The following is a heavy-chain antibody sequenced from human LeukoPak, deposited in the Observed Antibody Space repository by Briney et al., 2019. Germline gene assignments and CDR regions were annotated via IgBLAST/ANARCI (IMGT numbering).Heavy chain of an antibody. Sequence: QPGGSLRLSCAGSGFTFSTYAMSWLRQAPGNGLEGVSATSDTGATTYDADSVKGRFTISRDNSRSTLYLQMNSLRAEDTALYYCAKDTYIGRYCTNGVCSPFDYWGQGTLVTVSS. CDR1: GFTFSTYA. V-gene: IGHV3-23*01. J-gene: IGHJ4*02. CDR2: TSDTGATT. D-gene: IGHD2-8*01. CDR3: AKDTYIGRYCTNGVCSPFDY.